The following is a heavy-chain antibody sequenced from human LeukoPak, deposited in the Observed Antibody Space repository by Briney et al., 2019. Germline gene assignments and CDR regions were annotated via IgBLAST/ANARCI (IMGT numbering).Heavy chain of an antibody. J-gene: IGHJ4*02. D-gene: IGHD1-26*01. CDR3: IRGTVGAPGNDY. CDR1: GFTFSGYW. V-gene: IGHV3-74*01. CDR2: IDTDGSFT. Sequence: PGGSLRLSCAASGFTFSGYWMHWVRQAPGKGLVWVSRIDTDGSFTGYADSVRGRFTISRDNAKNTLYLQMSSLRAEDTAVYYCIRGTVGAPGNDYWGQGTLVTVSS.